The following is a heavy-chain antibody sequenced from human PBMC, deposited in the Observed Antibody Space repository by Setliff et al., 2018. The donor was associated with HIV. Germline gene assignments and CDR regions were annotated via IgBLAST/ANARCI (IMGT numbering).Heavy chain of an antibody. D-gene: IGHD3-22*01. CDR2: IHYSGST. V-gene: IGHV4-39*01. CDR3: ARQIWNESPGYGFDP. CDR1: GGFIKNSNYY. J-gene: IGHJ5*02. Sequence: PSETLSLTCTVYGGFIKNSNYYWGWIRQPPGKGLEWIGNIHYSGSTHYNPSLKSRVTVSKDTTKNQLSLRLSSVTAADTAVYYCARQIWNESPGYGFDPWGQGTLVTVSS.